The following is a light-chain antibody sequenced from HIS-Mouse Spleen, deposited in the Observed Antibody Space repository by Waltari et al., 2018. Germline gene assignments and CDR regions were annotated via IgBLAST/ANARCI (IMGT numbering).Light chain of an antibody. CDR3: YSTDSSGNWV. J-gene: IGLJ3*02. V-gene: IGLV3-10*01. CDR1: ALPKKY. CDR2: EDS. Sequence: SYELTQPPSVSVSPGQTARIPCSGDALPKKYAYWYQQKSGQAPVLVIYEDSKRPSGIPERFSGSSSGTMATLTISGAQVEDEAEYYCYSTDSSGNWVFGGGTKLTVL.